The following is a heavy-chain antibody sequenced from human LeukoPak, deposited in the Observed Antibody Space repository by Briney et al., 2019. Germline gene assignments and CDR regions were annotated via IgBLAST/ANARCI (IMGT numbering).Heavy chain of an antibody. D-gene: IGHD4-17*01. CDR1: GGSISSSNW. J-gene: IGHJ4*02. Sequence: TSGTLSLTCAVSGGSISSSNWWSWVRQPPGKGLEWVANIKQDGSEKYYVDSVKGRFTISRDNAKNSLYLQMNSLRAEDTAVYYCARVRGTTVTLSGYYFDYWGQGTLVTVSS. CDR3: ARVRGTTVTLSGYYFDY. CDR2: IKQDGSEK. V-gene: IGHV3-7*01.